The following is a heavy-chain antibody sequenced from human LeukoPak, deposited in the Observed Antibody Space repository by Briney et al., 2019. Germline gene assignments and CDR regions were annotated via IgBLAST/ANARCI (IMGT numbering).Heavy chain of an antibody. Sequence: GGSLRLSCAASGFTLSNCAMSWVRQAPGKGVEWVSAISGSGGRKYYADFVKGRFTISRDNSKNTLYMQMNSLRAEDTAVYYCAKLDVLRFLEWLIRANDAFDIWGQGTMVTVSS. CDR2: ISGSGGRK. CDR1: GFTLSNCA. V-gene: IGHV3-23*01. D-gene: IGHD3-3*01. CDR3: AKLDVLRFLEWLIRANDAFDI. J-gene: IGHJ3*02.